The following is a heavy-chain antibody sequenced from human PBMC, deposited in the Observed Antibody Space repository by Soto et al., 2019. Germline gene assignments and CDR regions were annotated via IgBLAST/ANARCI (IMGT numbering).Heavy chain of an antibody. CDR2: ISSGSNYT. Sequence: EVQLVESGGGLVKPGGSLRLSCVVSGFTFSSYSMNWVRHAPGKGLEWVSSISSGSNYTYYADSVKGRFTISRDNAKNSVYLQSNSLRAEDTALYYCARDFKESQYYYYCMDVWGKGTTVPVSS. V-gene: IGHV3-21*06. CDR1: GFTFSSYS. CDR3: ARDFKESQYYYYCMDV. J-gene: IGHJ6*03. D-gene: IGHD3-10*01.